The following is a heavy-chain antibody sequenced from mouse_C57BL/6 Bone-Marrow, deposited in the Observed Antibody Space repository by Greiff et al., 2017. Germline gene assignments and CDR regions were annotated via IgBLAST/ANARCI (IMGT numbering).Heavy chain of an antibody. CDR3: ARDYYGSSYLRYAMDY. V-gene: IGHV14-3*01. Sequence: VQLKESVAELVRPGASVKLSCTASGFNIKNTYMHWVKQRPEQGLEWIGRIDPANGNTKYAPKFQGKATITADTSSNTAYLQLSSLTSEDTAIYYCARDYYGSSYLRYAMDYWGQGTSVTVSS. D-gene: IGHD1-1*01. J-gene: IGHJ4*01. CDR2: IDPANGNT. CDR1: GFNIKNTY.